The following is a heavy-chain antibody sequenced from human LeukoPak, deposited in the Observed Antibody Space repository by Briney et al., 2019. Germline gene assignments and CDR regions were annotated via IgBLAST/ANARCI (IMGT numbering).Heavy chain of an antibody. CDR2: IYSGGST. CDR1: GFTVSSNY. V-gene: IGHV3-66*01. CDR3: ARDLVLLWFGEPYYYGMDV. J-gene: IGHJ6*02. Sequence: GGSLRLSCAASGFTVSSNYMSWVRQAPGKGLEWVSVIYSGGSTYYADSVKGRFTISRDNSKNTLYLQMNSLRAVDTAVYYCARDLVLLWFGEPYYYGMDVWGQGTTVTVSS. D-gene: IGHD3-10*01.